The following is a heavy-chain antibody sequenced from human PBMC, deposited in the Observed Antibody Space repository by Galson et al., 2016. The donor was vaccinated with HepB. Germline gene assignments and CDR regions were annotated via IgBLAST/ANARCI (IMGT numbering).Heavy chain of an antibody. J-gene: IGHJ4*02. D-gene: IGHD5-12*01. CDR3: AKDHKGYSGYGLFDY. V-gene: IGHV3-30*18. CDR2: ISYDGSNK. CDR1: GFTLSKYH. Sequence: SLRLSCAASGFTLSKYHMHWVRQAPGKGLGWVAVISYDGSNKYYEDSVKGRFTISRDNSKNTLYLQMNSLRAEDTAVYYCAKDHKGYSGYGLFDYWGQGTLVTVSS.